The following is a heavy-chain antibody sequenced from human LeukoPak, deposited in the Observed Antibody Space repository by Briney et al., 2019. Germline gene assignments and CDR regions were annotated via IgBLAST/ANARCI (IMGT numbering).Heavy chain of an antibody. J-gene: IGHJ4*02. V-gene: IGHV5-51*01. Sequence: GGSLQISCKGSGYSVTSYWIGWVRQVPGKGLEWMGIIYPGDSDTTYSPSFQGQVTNSADKSISTAYLQWSSLKASDTAMYYCARRPASGSYPYYFDYWGQGTLVTVSS. D-gene: IGHD1-26*01. CDR1: GYSVTSYW. CDR3: ARRPASGSYPYYFDY. CDR2: IYPGDSDT.